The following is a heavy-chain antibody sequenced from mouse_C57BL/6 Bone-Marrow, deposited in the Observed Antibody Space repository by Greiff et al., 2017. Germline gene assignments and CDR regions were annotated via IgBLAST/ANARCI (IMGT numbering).Heavy chain of an antibody. Sequence: QVQLQQPGAELVKPGASVKLSCKASGYTFTSYWMQWVKQRPGQGLEWIGEIDPSVSYTNYNQKFKGKATLTVDTSSSTAYMQLSSLTSEDSAVYYCARGDYGYDGPCWYFDVWGTGTTVTVSS. CDR2: IDPSVSYT. J-gene: IGHJ1*03. CDR3: ARGDYGYDGPCWYFDV. D-gene: IGHD2-2*01. V-gene: IGHV1-50*01. CDR1: GYTFTSYW.